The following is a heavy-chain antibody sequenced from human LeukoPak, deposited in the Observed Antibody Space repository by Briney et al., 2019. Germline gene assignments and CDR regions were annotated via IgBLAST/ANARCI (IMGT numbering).Heavy chain of an antibody. CDR3: ARDRAVGYGDYVGAFDI. Sequence: PSETLSPTCAVYGGSFSGYYWSWIRQPPGKGLEWIGEINHSGSTNSNPSLKSRVTISVDTSKNQFSLKLGSVTAADTAVYYCARDRAVGYGDYVGAFDIWGQGTMVTVSS. J-gene: IGHJ3*02. D-gene: IGHD4-17*01. CDR1: GGSFSGYY. V-gene: IGHV4-34*01. CDR2: INHSGST.